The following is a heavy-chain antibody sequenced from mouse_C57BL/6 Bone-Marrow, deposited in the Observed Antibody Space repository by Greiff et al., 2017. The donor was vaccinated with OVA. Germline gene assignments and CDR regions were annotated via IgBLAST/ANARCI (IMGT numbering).Heavy chain of an antibody. CDR1: GFTFSDYG. V-gene: IGHV5-17*01. J-gene: IGHJ2*01. Sequence: EVKLQESGGGLVKPGGSLKLSCAASGFTFSDYGMHWVRQAPEKGLEWVAYISSGSSTIYYADTVKGRFTISRDNAKNTLFLQMTSLRSEDTAMYYCARPGYYYGSSYLDYWGQGTTLTVSS. CDR2: ISSGSSTI. D-gene: IGHD1-1*01. CDR3: ARPGYYYGSSYLDY.